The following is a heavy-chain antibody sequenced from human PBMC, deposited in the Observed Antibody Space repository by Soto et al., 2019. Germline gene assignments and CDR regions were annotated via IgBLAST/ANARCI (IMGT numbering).Heavy chain of an antibody. CDR3: ARGGLLSPGGYCSGGSCYAALGFDY. CDR1: GYTFTSYG. V-gene: IGHV1-18*01. Sequence: ASVKVSFKASGYTFTSYGISWVRQAPGQGLEWMGWISAYNGNTNYAQKLQGRVTMTTDTSTSTAYMELRSLRSDDTAVYYCARGGLLSPGGYCSGGSCYAALGFDYWGQGTLVTVSS. J-gene: IGHJ4*02. CDR2: ISAYNGNT. D-gene: IGHD2-15*01.